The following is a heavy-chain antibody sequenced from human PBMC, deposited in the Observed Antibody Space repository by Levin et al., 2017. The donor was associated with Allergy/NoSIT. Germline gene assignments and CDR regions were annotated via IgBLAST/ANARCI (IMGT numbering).Heavy chain of an antibody. CDR2: IYSGGST. CDR3: ARASERIPAFDI. V-gene: IGHV3-53*01. J-gene: IGHJ3*02. Sequence: GESLKISCAASGFTVSSNYMSWVRQAPGKGLEWVSVIYSGGSTYYADSVKGRFTISRDNSKNTLYLQMNSLRAEDTAVYYCARASERIPAFDIWGQGTMVTVSS. D-gene: IGHD2-15*01. CDR1: GFTVSSNY.